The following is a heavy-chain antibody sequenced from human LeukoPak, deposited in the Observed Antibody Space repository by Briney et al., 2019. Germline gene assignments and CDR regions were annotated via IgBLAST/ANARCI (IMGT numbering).Heavy chain of an antibody. J-gene: IGHJ6*03. Sequence: KPSETLSLTCTVSGGSISSYYWSWIRQPPGKGLEWIGYIYYSGSTNYKSSPKSRVTISVDTSKNQFSLKLSSVTAADTAVYYCARETSQKGAHYMDVWGKGTTVTISS. V-gene: IGHV4-59*01. CDR3: ARETSQKGAHYMDV. CDR1: GGSISSYY. CDR2: IYYSGST. D-gene: IGHD3-16*01.